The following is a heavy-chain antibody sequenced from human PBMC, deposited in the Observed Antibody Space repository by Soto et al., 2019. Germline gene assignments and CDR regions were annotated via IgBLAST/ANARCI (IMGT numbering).Heavy chain of an antibody. D-gene: IGHD1-26*01. CDR2: IIPISGTA. CDR1: GGTFSSYS. CDR3: ARDGGRGSGGIVY. J-gene: IGHJ4*02. V-gene: IGHV1-69*01. Sequence: QVQLVQSGAEVKKPGSSVKVSCKASGGTFSSYSINWVRQAPGQGLEWMGEIIPISGTANYAQKFQGRVTITADESTSTAYLELSSLRSEAAAVYYWARDGGRGSGGIVYWGQGTLVTVSS.